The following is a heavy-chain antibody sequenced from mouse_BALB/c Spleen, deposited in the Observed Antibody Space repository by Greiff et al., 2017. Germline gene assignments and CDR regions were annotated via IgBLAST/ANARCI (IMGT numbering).Heavy chain of an antibody. CDR1: GYTFTSYW. D-gene: IGHD3-2*01. J-gene: IGHJ4*01. CDR3: TRSQTARDAMDY. V-gene: IGHV1S81*02. Sequence: QVQLQQPGAELVKPGASVKLSCKASGYTFTSYWMHWVKQRPGQGLEWIGEINPSNGRTNYNEKFKSKATLTVDKSSSTAYMQLSSLTSEDSAVYYCTRSQTARDAMDYWGQGTSVTVSS. CDR2: INPSNGRT.